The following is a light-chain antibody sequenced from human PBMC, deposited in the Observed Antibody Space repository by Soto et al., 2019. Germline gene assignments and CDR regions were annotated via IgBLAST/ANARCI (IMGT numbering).Light chain of an antibody. V-gene: IGLV7-46*01. J-gene: IGLJ3*02. CDR1: TGAVTSGHY. CDR3: LVSYSGARV. CDR2: DST. Sequence: QAVVTQEPSLTVSPGGTVTHTCGSSTGAVTSGHYPYWFQQKPGQAPRTLIYDSTNKHSWTPARFSGSFLGGKAALTLSGAQPEDEAEYYCLVSYSGARVFGGGTKLTVL.